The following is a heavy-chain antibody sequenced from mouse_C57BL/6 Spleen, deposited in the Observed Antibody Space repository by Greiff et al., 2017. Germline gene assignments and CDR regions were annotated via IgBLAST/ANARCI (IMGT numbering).Heavy chain of an antibody. CDR1: GYSITSGYY. CDR3: ASQWGFAY. J-gene: IGHJ3*01. V-gene: IGHV3-6*01. Sequence: EVKLQESGPGLVEPSQSLSLTCSVTGYSITSGYYWNWIRQFPGNKLEWMGYISYDGSNNYNPSLKNRISITRDTSKNQFFLKLNSVTTEDTATYYCASQWGFAYWGQGTLVTVSA. D-gene: IGHD1-3*01. CDR2: ISYDGSN.